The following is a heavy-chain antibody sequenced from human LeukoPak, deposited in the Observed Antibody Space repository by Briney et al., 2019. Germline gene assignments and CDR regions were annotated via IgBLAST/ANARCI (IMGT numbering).Heavy chain of an antibody. CDR3: VRADITILGVVIISYWFDP. Sequence: GASVKVSCKASGYTFTGYYMHWVRQAPGQGLEWMGWINPNSGGTNYAQKFQGRVTMTRDTSISTAYMELSRLRSDDTAVYYCVRADITILGVVIISYWFDPWGQGTLVTVSS. J-gene: IGHJ5*02. CDR2: INPNSGGT. V-gene: IGHV1-2*02. CDR1: GYTFTGYY. D-gene: IGHD3-3*01.